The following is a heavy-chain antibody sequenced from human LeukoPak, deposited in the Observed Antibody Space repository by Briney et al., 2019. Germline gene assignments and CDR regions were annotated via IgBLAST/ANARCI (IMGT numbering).Heavy chain of an antibody. CDR3: ARDQDYFRSTSCYKY. CDR2: IKQDGSEK. CDR1: GFTFSSYA. Sequence: PGGSLRLSCAASGFTFSSYAMHWVRQAPGKGLEWVANIKQDGSEKYYVDSVKGRFTISRDNAKNSLYLQMNSLRAEDTAVYYCARDQDYFRSTSCYKYWGQGTLVTVSS. J-gene: IGHJ4*02. D-gene: IGHD2-2*02. V-gene: IGHV3-7*01.